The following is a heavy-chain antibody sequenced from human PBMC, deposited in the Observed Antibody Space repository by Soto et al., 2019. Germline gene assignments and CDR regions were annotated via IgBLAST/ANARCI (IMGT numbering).Heavy chain of an antibody. Sequence: QVQLMQSGAEVKKPGSSVKVSCKASGDTFNSYAVNWVRQAPGQGLEWMGGIIPIFGAANYAQKFQGRVTITADESTSTVYMELPSLRSDETAVFYCARELSITTAGPRPYDYWGQGTLVTVSS. CDR2: IIPIFGAA. D-gene: IGHD6-13*01. CDR1: GDTFNSYA. CDR3: ARELSITTAGPRPYDY. J-gene: IGHJ4*02. V-gene: IGHV1-69*12.